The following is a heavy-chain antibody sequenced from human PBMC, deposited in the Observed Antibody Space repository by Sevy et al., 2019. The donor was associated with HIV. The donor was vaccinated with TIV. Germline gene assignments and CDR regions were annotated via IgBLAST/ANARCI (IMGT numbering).Heavy chain of an antibody. J-gene: IGHJ4*02. Sequence: ASVKVSCKASGYTFTGYYMHWVRQAPGQGLEWMGRINPNSGGTNYAQKFQGRVTMTRDTSIRTAYMELSRLRSDDTAVYYCASWMVQGVIRDYWGQGTLVTVSS. V-gene: IGHV1-2*06. D-gene: IGHD3-10*01. CDR1: GYTFTGYY. CDR2: INPNSGGT. CDR3: ASWMVQGVIRDY.